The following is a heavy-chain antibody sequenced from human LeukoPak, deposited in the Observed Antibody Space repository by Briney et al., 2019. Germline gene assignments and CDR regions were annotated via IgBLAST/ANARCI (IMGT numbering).Heavy chain of an antibody. D-gene: IGHD1-26*01. CDR3: AREGGSYYFHH. CDR2: IYSGGST. J-gene: IGHJ1*01. Sequence: GGSLRLSCAASELSVSDNYMSWVRQAPGKGLEWVSVIYSGGSTYYADSVKGRFTFSRDNSKNTLYLQMNSLRAEDTAVYYCAREGGSYYFHHWGQGTLVTVSS. V-gene: IGHV3-53*01. CDR1: ELSVSDNY.